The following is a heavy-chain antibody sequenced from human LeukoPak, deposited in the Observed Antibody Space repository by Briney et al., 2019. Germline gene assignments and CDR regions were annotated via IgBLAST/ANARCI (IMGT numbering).Heavy chain of an antibody. CDR1: GGSLSSKSYY. D-gene: IGHD3-10*01. J-gene: IGHJ6*03. Sequence: SETLSLTCTVSGGSLSSKSYYWRWIRQPPGKGLVWIGTIYYSGSTPYNPSLMSRVTISVDTSRNQFSLELNSMTAADTAAYYCARHLVYAYGVPNYYYMDVWGGGATVTVSS. CDR3: ARHLVYAYGVPNYYYMDV. V-gene: IGHV4-39*01. CDR2: IYYSGST.